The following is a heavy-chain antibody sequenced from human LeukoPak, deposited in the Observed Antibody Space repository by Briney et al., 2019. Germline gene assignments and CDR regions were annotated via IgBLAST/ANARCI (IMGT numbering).Heavy chain of an antibody. CDR1: GGSISSYY. V-gene: IGHV4-4*07. J-gene: IGHJ4*02. Sequence: SETLSLTCTVSGGSISSYYWSWIRQPAGKGLEWIGRIYTSGSTNYNPSLKSRVTMSVDTSKNQFSLKLSSVTAADTAVYYCAGSIPKAGLRFLALDYWGQGTLVTVSS. D-gene: IGHD3-3*01. CDR3: AGSIPKAGLRFLALDY. CDR2: IYTSGST.